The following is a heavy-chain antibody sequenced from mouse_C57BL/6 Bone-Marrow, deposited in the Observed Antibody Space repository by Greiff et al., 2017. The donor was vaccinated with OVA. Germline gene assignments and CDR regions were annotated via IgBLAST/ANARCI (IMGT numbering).Heavy chain of an antibody. V-gene: IGHV14-2*01. Sequence: VHVKQSGAELVKPGASVKLSCTASGFNIKDYYMHWVKQRTEQGLEWIGRIDPEDGETKYAPKFQGKATITADTSSNTAYLQLSSLTSEDTAVYYCARCPYSNYDLNWYFDVWGTGTTVTVSS. D-gene: IGHD2-5*01. CDR3: ARCPYSNYDLNWYFDV. J-gene: IGHJ1*03. CDR2: IDPEDGET. CDR1: GFNIKDYY.